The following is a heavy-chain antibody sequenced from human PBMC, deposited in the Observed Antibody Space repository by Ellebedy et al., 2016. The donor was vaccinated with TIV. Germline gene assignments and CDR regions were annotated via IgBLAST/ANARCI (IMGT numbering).Heavy chain of an antibody. CDR2: MNPNSGTT. CDR3: ARVYGSGSYLYYYYCMDV. D-gene: IGHD3-10*01. CDR1: GYTFTSYD. Sequence: AASVKVSCKASGYTFTSYDINWVRQATGQGLEWMGWMNPNSGTTGYAQKFQGRVTITRNTSISTDYMELSSLRSEDTAVYYCARVYGSGSYLYYYYCMDVWGQGTTVTVSS. V-gene: IGHV1-8*03. J-gene: IGHJ6*02.